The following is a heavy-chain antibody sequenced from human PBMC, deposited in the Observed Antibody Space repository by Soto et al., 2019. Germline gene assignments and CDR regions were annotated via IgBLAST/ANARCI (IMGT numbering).Heavy chain of an antibody. V-gene: IGHV1-69*01. CDR2: IIPTFGTT. J-gene: IGHJ5*02. CDR3: AGASDSTWYNWLDP. D-gene: IGHD5-18*01. Sequence: QVQLVQSGAEVKKPGSSVKVSCKAPGGNFSSNGIRWVRQAPGQGLELMGGIIPTFGTTNYAHKFRGRVTITADESTGTAYMELSSLRSDDTAVYYCAGASDSTWYNWLDPWGPGTLVTVSS. CDR1: GGNFSSNG.